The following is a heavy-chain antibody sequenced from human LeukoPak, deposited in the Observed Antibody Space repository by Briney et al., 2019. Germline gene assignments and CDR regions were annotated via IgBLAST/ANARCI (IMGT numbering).Heavy chain of an antibody. CDR1: GFTFSSYG. CDR2: IWYDGSNK. D-gene: IGHD6-13*01. V-gene: IGHV3-33*01. CDR3: AREAAAVYYYYGMDV. Sequence: GGPLRLSCAASGFTFSSYGMHWVRQAPGKGLEWVAVIWYDGSNKYYADSVKGRFTISRDNSKNTLYLQMNSLRAEDTAVYYCAREAAAVYYYYGMDVWGQGTTVTVSS. J-gene: IGHJ6*02.